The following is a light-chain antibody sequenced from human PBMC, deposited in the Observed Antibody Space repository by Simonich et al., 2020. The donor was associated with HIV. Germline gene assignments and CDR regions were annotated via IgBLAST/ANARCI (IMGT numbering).Light chain of an antibody. Sequence: DIVMTQSPDSLAVSLGERATFNCKSSRSVLYSSNNQNYLAWYQQKPGKPPKLLIYWASTRESGVPDRFSGSGSGTDFTLTINSLQAEDVAVYYCQQYYSSPRTFGQGTKVEIK. CDR2: WAS. V-gene: IGKV4-1*01. CDR1: RSVLYSSNNQNY. J-gene: IGKJ1*01. CDR3: QQYYSSPRT.